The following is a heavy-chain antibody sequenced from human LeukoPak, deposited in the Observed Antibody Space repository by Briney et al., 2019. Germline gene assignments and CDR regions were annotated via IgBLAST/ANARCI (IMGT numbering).Heavy chain of an antibody. Sequence: GASVKVSCNVSGYTLTELSMHWVRQAPGKGLEWMGGFDPEDGETIYAQKFQGRVTMTEDTSTDTAYMELSSLRSEDTAVYYCATDFDLTIAAAGTCFDYWGQGTLVTVSS. CDR2: FDPEDGET. D-gene: IGHD6-13*01. J-gene: IGHJ4*02. CDR3: ATDFDLTIAAAGTCFDY. V-gene: IGHV1-24*01. CDR1: GYTLTELS.